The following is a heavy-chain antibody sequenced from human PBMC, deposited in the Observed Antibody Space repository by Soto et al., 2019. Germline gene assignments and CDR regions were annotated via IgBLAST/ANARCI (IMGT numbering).Heavy chain of an antibody. CDR1: GLTCSNAR. Sequence: EVYLVESGGGLVKPGGSLRLSCAASGLTCSNARMSWVRQAPGKGLEWVGRIKTKTEGGAADFAAPMKGRFTMSRDDSENTLYLQMNSLKPEATAVYYCTTYKQWADYWGQGTLVTVSS. J-gene: IGHJ4*02. CDR2: IKTKTEGGAA. CDR3: TTYKQWADY. D-gene: IGHD1-26*01. V-gene: IGHV3-15*01.